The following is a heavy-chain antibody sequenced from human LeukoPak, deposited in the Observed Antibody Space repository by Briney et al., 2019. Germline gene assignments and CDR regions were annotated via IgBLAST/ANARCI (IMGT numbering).Heavy chain of an antibody. Sequence: TSETLSLTCTVSGGSIGSSSYYWGWIRQTPGKGLEWIGSIYYSGSTFYSPSLKSRVTISVDTSKNQFSLKLSSVTAADTAVYYCASLRERSYYARGFDYWGQGTLVTVSS. V-gene: IGHV4-39*01. J-gene: IGHJ4*02. CDR1: GGSIGSSSYY. D-gene: IGHD1-26*01. CDR2: IYYSGST. CDR3: ASLRERSYYARGFDY.